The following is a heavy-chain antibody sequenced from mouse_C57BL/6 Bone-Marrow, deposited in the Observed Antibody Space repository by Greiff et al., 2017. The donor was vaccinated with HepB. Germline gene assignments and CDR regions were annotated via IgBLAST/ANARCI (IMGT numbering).Heavy chain of an antibody. Sequence: QVQLKQPGAELVRPGSSVKLSCKASGYTFTSYWMHWVKQRPIQGLEWIGNIDPSDSETHYNQKFKDKATLTVDKSSSTAYMQLSSLTSEDSAVYYCAISAGGPGQLRLPFDYWGQGTTLTVSS. V-gene: IGHV1-52*01. CDR1: GYTFTSYW. D-gene: IGHD3-2*02. J-gene: IGHJ2*01. CDR2: IDPSDSET. CDR3: AISAGGPGQLRLPFDY.